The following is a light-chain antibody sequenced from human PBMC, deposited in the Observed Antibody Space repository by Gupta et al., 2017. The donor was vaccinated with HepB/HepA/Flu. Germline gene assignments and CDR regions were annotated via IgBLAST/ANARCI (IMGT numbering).Light chain of an antibody. J-gene: IGKJ2*04. V-gene: IGKV1-39*01. Sequence: DIQMPPSPSSLSASVGDRVTITCRASQSISSYLNWYQQKPGKAPKLLIYAASSVQSGVPSRFSGSGSGTDFTITISSRQPEDFATYYCKQSYSTPCSFGQGTKLEIK. CDR1: QSISSY. CDR2: AAS. CDR3: KQSYSTPCS.